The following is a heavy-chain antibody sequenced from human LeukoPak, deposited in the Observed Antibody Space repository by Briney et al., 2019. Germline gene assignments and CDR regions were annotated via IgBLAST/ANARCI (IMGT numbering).Heavy chain of an antibody. Sequence: GASVKVSCKASGYTFTSYGISWVRQAPGQGLEWMGWISAYNGNTNYAQKLQGRVTMTTDTSTSTAYMELRSLRSDDTAVYYCARRSRLLWFGELLYGFDCWGQGTLVTVSS. CDR3: ARRSRLLWFGELLYGFDC. J-gene: IGHJ4*02. D-gene: IGHD3-10*01. V-gene: IGHV1-18*01. CDR2: ISAYNGNT. CDR1: GYTFTSYG.